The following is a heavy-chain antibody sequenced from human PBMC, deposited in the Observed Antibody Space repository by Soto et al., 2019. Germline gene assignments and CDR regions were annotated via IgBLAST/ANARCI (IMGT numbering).Heavy chain of an antibody. Sequence: SETLSLTCTVSGDSMSGYYWSWIRQPPGKGLEWIGYIHYSGSVNYNPSLKSRVTMSVDTSKNQFSLKLTSVTAEDTAVYYCARYQMRARGPAFNYWGQGIQVTSPQ. CDR1: GDSMSGYY. V-gene: IGHV4-59*08. D-gene: IGHD3-10*01. J-gene: IGHJ4*02. CDR2: IHYSGSV. CDR3: ARYQMRARGPAFNY.